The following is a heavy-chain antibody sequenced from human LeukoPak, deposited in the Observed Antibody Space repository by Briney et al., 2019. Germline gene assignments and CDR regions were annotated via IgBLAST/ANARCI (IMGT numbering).Heavy chain of an antibody. Sequence: GGSLKLSCAASGFTFSYSAMHWVRQASGKGLEWVGRIRSKADNYATEYGASVKGRFTISRDDSKNTAYLQMNSLKTEDTAVYYCTGGTTVTTLDSWGQGTLVTVSS. V-gene: IGHV3-73*01. CDR2: IRSKADNYAT. D-gene: IGHD4-17*01. J-gene: IGHJ5*01. CDR1: GFTFSYSA. CDR3: TGGTTVTTLDS.